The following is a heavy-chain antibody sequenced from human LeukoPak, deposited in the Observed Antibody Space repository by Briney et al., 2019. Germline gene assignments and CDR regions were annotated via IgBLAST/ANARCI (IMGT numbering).Heavy chain of an antibody. J-gene: IGHJ4*02. CDR1: GFTFNRNA. D-gene: IGHD6-19*01. V-gene: IGHV3-23*01. Sequence: GGPRSLSWAASGFTFNRNAISWVRKAQGKGLEWAPTIGGSGDKTSYADSVKGRFTISRDNSKNMVHLQMNSLTGEDTALYYCVRRGDASSGWGDHDFWGQGALVTVSS. CDR2: IGGSGDKT. CDR3: VRRGDASSGWGDHDF.